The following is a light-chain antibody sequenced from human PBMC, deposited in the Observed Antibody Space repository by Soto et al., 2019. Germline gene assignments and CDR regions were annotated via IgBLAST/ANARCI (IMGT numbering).Light chain of an antibody. V-gene: IGKV1-5*03. CDR3: QQYNSYWT. J-gene: IGKJ1*01. CDR2: KAS. CDR1: LNVNNC. Sequence: DIQMTQSPSTLSASVGDRVTITCRASLNVNNCLAWYQQKPGKAPKLLIHKASNLESGVPSRFSGSGSGTVFSLTISSLQPDDFATYYCQQYNSYWTFGQGTKVEIK.